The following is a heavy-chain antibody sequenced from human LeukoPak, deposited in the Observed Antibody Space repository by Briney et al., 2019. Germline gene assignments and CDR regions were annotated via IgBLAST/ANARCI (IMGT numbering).Heavy chain of an antibody. CDR1: GGSIGSYY. CDR2: IYYNGNT. D-gene: IGHD5-18*01. Sequence: SETLSLTCTVSGGSIGSYYWSWIRQPPGKGLEWIGYIYYNGNTDYNPSLKSRVTISVDSSKNQFSLKLSSVTAADTAVYYCARGLRGYSYGNWFDPWGQGTLVTVSS. V-gene: IGHV4-59*01. J-gene: IGHJ5*02. CDR3: ARGLRGYSYGNWFDP.